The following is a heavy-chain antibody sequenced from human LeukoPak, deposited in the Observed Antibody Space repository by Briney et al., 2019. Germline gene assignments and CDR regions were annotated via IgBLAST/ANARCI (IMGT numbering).Heavy chain of an antibody. V-gene: IGHV1-2*02. J-gene: IGHJ5*02. D-gene: IGHD3-22*01. CDR3: ARNYYDSSGYYYRSPSWFDP. CDR1: GYTFTGYY. CDR2: INPNSGGT. Sequence: ASVKVSCKASGYTFTGYYMHWVRQAPGQGLEWMGWINPNSGGTNYAQKFQGRVTMTRDTSISTAYMELSRLRSDDTAVYYCARNYYDSSGYYYRSPSWFDPWGQGTLVTVSS.